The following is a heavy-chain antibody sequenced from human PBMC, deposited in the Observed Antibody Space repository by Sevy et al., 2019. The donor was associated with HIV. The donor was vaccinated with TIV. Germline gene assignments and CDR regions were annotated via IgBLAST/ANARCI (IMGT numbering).Heavy chain of an antibody. Sequence: GGSLRLSCAASGFTFSSYAMHRVRQAPGKGLEWVAVISYDGSNKYYADSVKGRFTISRDNSKNTLYLQMNSLRAEDTAVYYCARATGIAAAGTGYFDYWGQGTLVTVSS. D-gene: IGHD6-13*01. CDR2: ISYDGSNK. J-gene: IGHJ4*02. V-gene: IGHV3-30-3*01. CDR3: ARATGIAAAGTGYFDY. CDR1: GFTFSSYA.